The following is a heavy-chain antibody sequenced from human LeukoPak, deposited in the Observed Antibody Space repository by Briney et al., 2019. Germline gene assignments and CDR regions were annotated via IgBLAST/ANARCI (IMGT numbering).Heavy chain of an antibody. CDR2: ISWNSGSI. Sequence: PGGSLRLSCAASGFTFDDYVMHWVRQAPGKGLEWVSGISWNSGSIGYADSVKGRFTVSRDNAKNSLYLQMNSLRAEDMALYYCAKGSSGWYYYFDYWGQGTLVTVSS. V-gene: IGHV3-9*03. CDR1: GFTFDDYV. D-gene: IGHD6-19*01. CDR3: AKGSSGWYYYFDY. J-gene: IGHJ4*02.